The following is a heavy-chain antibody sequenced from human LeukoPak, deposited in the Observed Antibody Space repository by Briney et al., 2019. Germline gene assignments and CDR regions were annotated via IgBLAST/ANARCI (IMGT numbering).Heavy chain of an antibody. CDR3: ARVSQQHRKFDFDY. V-gene: IGHV1-2*02. D-gene: IGHD6-13*01. Sequence: ASVKVSCKASGYTFTNYYIHWVRQAPGQGLEWMGWINPNSGGTNYAQKFQGRVTMTRDTSISTAYMELSRLRSDDTAVYYCARVSQQHRKFDFDYWGQGTLVTVSS. CDR2: INPNSGGT. J-gene: IGHJ4*02. CDR1: GYTFTNYY.